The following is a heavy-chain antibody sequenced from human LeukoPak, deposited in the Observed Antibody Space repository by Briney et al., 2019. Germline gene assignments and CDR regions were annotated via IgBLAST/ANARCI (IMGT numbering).Heavy chain of an antibody. D-gene: IGHD3-10*01. J-gene: IGHJ3*02. CDR3: ARVRGFAVLDAFDI. CDR2: ISSSSSYI. Sequence: GGSLRLSCAASGFTFSSYSMNWVRQAPGKGLEWVSSISSSSSYIYYADSVKGRFTISRDNAKNSLYLQMNSLRAEDTAVYYCARVRGFAVLDAFDIWGQGTMVTVSS. CDR1: GFTFSSYS. V-gene: IGHV3-21*01.